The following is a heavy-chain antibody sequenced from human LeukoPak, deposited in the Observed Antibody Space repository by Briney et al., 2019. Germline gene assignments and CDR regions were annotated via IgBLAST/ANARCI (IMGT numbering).Heavy chain of an antibody. CDR2: INPNSGDT. CDR1: GYTFTGYS. CDR3: ARVTTMVRGVSRDY. Sequence: ASVKVSCKASGYTFTGYSIHWVRQAPGQGLEWMGTINPNSGDTNYAQKFQGWVTMTRDTSINTAYMELSRLRSDDTAVYYCARVTTMVRGVSRDYWGQGTLVTVSS. D-gene: IGHD3-10*01. J-gene: IGHJ4*02. V-gene: IGHV1-2*04.